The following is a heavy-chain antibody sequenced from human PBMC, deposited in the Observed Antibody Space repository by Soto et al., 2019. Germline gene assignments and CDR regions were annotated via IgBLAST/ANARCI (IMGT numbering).Heavy chain of an antibody. J-gene: IGHJ4*02. CDR3: ARVATRLQSMEVLEY. D-gene: IGHD2-21*02. Sequence: QVQLVESGGGVVQPGTSLRLSCKASGFISRDYLIHWVRQAPGKGLEWLAVLSFDGTAEYYADSTRGRFTISRDIPKSTTYLVINNVRREDTAMYYCARVATRLQSMEVLEYWGQGTLVTVLS. CDR1: GFISRDYL. V-gene: IGHV3-30*03. CDR2: LSFDGTAE.